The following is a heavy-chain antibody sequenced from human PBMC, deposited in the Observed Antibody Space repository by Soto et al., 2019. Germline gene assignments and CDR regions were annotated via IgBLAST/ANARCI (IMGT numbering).Heavy chain of an antibody. CDR1: GGSISSSSYY. V-gene: IGHV4-39*07. J-gene: IGHJ4*02. CDR3: SREDSDWFFN. D-gene: IGHD3-9*01. CDR2: IYYSVSA. Sequence: SEPLSLTWTVSGGSISSSSYYWGWIRQPPGKGLEWLGSIYYSVSAYYNPSLKSRVTISRDDSKKTAYLQMNNLESEDTAVYYCSREDSDWFFNWGRGTLVTVSS.